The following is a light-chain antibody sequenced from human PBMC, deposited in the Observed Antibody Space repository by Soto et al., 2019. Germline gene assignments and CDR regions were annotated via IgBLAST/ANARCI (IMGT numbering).Light chain of an antibody. V-gene: IGLV3-1*01. Sequence: SYELTQPPSVSVSPGQTAIITCSGDKLGDKYASWYQQKPGQSPVLVISQDSKRPSGIPERFSGSNSGNTAALTISGTQAMDEADYYCQAWDSTTVVFGGGTQLTVL. CDR2: QDS. J-gene: IGLJ2*01. CDR1: KLGDKY. CDR3: QAWDSTTVV.